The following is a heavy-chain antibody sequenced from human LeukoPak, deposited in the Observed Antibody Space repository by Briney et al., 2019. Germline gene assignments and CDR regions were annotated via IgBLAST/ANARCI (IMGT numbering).Heavy chain of an antibody. CDR1: GFTFSDSG. CDR2: IRSKANNYAT. Sequence: GGSLRLSCAASGFTFSDSGMDWVRQASGKGLEWVGRIRSKANNYATTYAASVKGRFTISRDDSKNTAFLQMNSLKSEDTAVYYCTSLYDSSRPWGQGTLVTVSS. J-gene: IGHJ5*02. CDR3: TSLYDSSRP. D-gene: IGHD3-22*01. V-gene: IGHV3-73*01.